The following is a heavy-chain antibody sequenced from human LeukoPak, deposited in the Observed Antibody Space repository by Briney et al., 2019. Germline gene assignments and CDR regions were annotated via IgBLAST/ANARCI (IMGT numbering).Heavy chain of an antibody. Sequence: ASVKVSCEASGYTFTGCFIHYVRQAPGQGLEWMGWIDPNSDNIRYSETFKDRVTMTRDTSTNTAYMELSWLRSDDTAVYYCARSAYNYGYVYFDHWGQGTLVIVSS. CDR1: GYTFTGCF. V-gene: IGHV1-2*02. D-gene: IGHD5-18*01. J-gene: IGHJ4*02. CDR2: IDPNSDNI. CDR3: ARSAYNYGYVYFDH.